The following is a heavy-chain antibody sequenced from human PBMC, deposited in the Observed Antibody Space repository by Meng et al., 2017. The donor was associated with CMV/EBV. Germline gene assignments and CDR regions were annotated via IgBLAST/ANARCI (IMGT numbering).Heavy chain of an antibody. D-gene: IGHD2-21*01. CDR3: ARDPIPPSHFDY. CDR2: ISSSSSYI. Sequence: GESLKISCAASGFTFSSYSMNWVRQAPGEGLEWVSSISSSSSYIYYADSVKGRFTISRDNAKNSLYLQMNSLRAEDTAVYYCARDPIPPSHFDYWGQGTLVTVSS. V-gene: IGHV3-21*01. CDR1: GFTFSSYS. J-gene: IGHJ4*02.